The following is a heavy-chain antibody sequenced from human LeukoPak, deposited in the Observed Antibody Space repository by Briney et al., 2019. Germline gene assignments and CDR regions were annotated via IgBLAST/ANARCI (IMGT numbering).Heavy chain of an antibody. D-gene: IGHD4-17*01. J-gene: IGHJ6*02. CDR3: ARDPDYEDYYYGMDV. CDR1: GFTFSSSW. CDR2: ISSSSSYI. Sequence: GGSLRLSCAASGFTFSSSWMSWVRQAPGKGLEWVSSISSSSSYIYYADSVKGRFTISRDNAKNSLYLQMNSLRAEDTAVYYCARDPDYEDYYYGMDVWGQGTTVTVSS. V-gene: IGHV3-21*01.